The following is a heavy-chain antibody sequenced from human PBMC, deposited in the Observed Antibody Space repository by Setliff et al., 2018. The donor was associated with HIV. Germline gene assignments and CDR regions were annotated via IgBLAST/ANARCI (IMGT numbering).Heavy chain of an antibody. D-gene: IGHD1-7*01. Sequence: GGSLRLSCAASGFTFSGYEMNWVRQAPGKGLEWVSHISSSGSTIYYADSVKGRFTISRDNAKNMLYLQMDSLSAEETAVYYCARGRNRNYVVYGMDVWGQGTTVTV. CDR1: GFTFSGYE. V-gene: IGHV3-48*03. J-gene: IGHJ6*02. CDR2: ISSSGSTI. CDR3: ARGRNRNYVVYGMDV.